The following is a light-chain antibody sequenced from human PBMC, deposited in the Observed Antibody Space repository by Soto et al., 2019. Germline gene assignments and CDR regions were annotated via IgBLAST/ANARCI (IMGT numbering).Light chain of an antibody. J-gene: IGLJ1*01. CDR1: SSDVGGYNY. V-gene: IGLV2-11*01. CDR2: DVS. CDR3: CSYAGTYTFGV. Sequence: QSVLTQPRSVSGSPGQSVTISCTGTSSDVGGYNYVSWYQQHPGKAPKLMIYDVSKRPSGVPDRFSGSKSGNTASLTISGLQDEDDADYYCCSYAGTYTFGVFGTGTKVTVL.